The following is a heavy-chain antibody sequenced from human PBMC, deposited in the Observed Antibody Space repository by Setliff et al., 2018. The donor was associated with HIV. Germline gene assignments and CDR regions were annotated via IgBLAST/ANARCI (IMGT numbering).Heavy chain of an antibody. CDR1: GFTFSNYW. J-gene: IGHJ4*02. D-gene: IGHD3-22*01. V-gene: IGHV3-23*01. CDR3: AKDYYDGNGYYYYFDY. CDR2: ISGGGGST. Sequence: GGSLRLSCAASGFTFSNYWLHWVRQAPEKGLEWVSAISGGGGSTYYADSVKGRFTISRDNSKNTLYLQMNSLRAEDTAVYYCAKDYYDGNGYYYYFDYWGQGTLVTVSS.